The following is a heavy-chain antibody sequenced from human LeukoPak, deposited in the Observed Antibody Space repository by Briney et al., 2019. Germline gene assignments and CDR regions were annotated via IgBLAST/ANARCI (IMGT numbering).Heavy chain of an antibody. CDR1: GGSISSYY. CDR3: ARRDSSGWQMEAYYFDY. Sequence: SETLSLTCTVSGGSISSYYWSWIRQPAGKGLEWIGRIYTSGSTNYNPSLKSRVTMSVDTSKNQFSLKLSSVTAADTAVYYCARRDSSGWQMEAYYFDYWGQGTLVTVSS. CDR2: IYTSGST. V-gene: IGHV4-4*07. D-gene: IGHD6-19*01. J-gene: IGHJ4*02.